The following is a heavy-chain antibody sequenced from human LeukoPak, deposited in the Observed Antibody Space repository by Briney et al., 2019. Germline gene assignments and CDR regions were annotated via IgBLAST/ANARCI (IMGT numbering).Heavy chain of an antibody. CDR2: ISNSGNNI. CDR1: GFTFSSYE. Sequence: GGSRRLSCAASGFTFSSYEMNWVRQAPGKGLEWVSYISNSGNNIYYADSVKGRFTISRDNAKNSLYLQMNSLRAEDTAAYYCARDGYSYGHDAFDIWGEGTMVTVSS. V-gene: IGHV3-48*03. J-gene: IGHJ3*02. CDR3: ARDGYSYGHDAFDI. D-gene: IGHD5-18*01.